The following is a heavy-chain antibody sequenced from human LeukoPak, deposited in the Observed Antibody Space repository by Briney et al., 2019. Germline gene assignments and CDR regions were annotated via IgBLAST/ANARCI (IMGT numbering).Heavy chain of an antibody. J-gene: IGHJ4*02. V-gene: IGHV3-30-3*01. CDR2: ISYDGSNK. Sequence: GGSLRLSCAASGFTFSSYAMHWVRQAPGKGLEWVAVISYDGSNKYYADSVKGRFTISRDNSKNTLYLQMNSLRAEDTAVYYCARPRVWEYCSSTSCYNYYFDYWGQGTLVTVSS. D-gene: IGHD2-2*02. CDR3: ARPRVWEYCSSTSCYNYYFDY. CDR1: GFTFSSYA.